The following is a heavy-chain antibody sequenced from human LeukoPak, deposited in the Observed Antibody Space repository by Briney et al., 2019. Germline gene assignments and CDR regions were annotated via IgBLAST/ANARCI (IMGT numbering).Heavy chain of an antibody. D-gene: IGHD2-2*01. V-gene: IGHV4-30-4*07. CDR2: IYHSGAA. CDR3: ARGGCSSTSCASEGYMDV. CDR1: GDSISSDGHS. J-gene: IGHJ6*03. Sequence: SETLSLTCGVSGDSISSDGHSWSWIRQPPGKGLEWVGYIYHSGAAYHNPSLKSRLALSVDTSNNQFSLRLRSVTAADTAVYYCARGGCSSTSCASEGYMDVWGKGTTVTVSS.